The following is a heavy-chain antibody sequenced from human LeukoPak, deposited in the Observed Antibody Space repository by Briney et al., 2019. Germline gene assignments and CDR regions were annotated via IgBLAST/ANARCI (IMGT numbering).Heavy chain of an antibody. V-gene: IGHV3-20*04. CDR1: GFTFDDYG. Sequence: PGGSLRLSCAASGFTFDDYGMSWVRQAPGKGLEWVSGINWNGGSTGYADSMKGRFTISRDNAKNSLYLQMNSLRAEDTALYYCARVPNSITIFRVVMEKPYYYYMDVWGKGTTVTVSS. CDR2: INWNGGST. J-gene: IGHJ6*03. D-gene: IGHD3-3*01. CDR3: ARVPNSITIFRVVMEKPYYYYMDV.